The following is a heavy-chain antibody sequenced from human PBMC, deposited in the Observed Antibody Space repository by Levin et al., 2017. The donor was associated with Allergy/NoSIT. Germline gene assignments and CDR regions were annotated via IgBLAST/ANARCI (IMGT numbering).Heavy chain of an antibody. V-gene: IGHV3-13*04. CDR1: RFTFTNYD. J-gene: IGHJ3*02. D-gene: IGHD6-19*01. CDR2: IGPAGDT. Sequence: GESLKISCAASRFTFTNYDMHWVRQPTGKGLEWVSGIGPAGDTYYPGSVKGRFTISRENAKNSLYLQMNSLRAGDTAVYYCARGGDGSGWYGAFDIWGQGTMVTVSS. CDR3: ARGGDGSGWYGAFDI.